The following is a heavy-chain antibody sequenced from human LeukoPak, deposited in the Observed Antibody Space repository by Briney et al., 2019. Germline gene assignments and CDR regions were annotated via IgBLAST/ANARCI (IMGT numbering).Heavy chain of an antibody. Sequence: GGSLRLSCAASGFTFSSYWMSWVRQAPGKGLEWVANIKQDGSEKYYVDSVKGRFTISRDNAKNSLYLQMNSLRAEDTAVYYCARMFGEPVLGFDYWGQGTLVTVSS. CDR2: IKQDGSEK. CDR3: ARMFGEPVLGFDY. CDR1: GFTFSSYW. V-gene: IGHV3-7*01. J-gene: IGHJ4*02. D-gene: IGHD3-10*02.